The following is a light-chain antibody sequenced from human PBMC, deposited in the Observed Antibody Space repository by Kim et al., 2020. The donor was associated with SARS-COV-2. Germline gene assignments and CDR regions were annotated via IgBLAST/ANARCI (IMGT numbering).Light chain of an antibody. Sequence: SYELTQPPSVSVAPGKTATITCVGNDIGRKSVHWNQQKPGQAPVVVIYYDSDRPSGIPERFSGSKSGNTATLTISRVESGDEADYYCQAWDTRIDHYVFG. CDR3: QAWDTRIDHYV. V-gene: IGLV3-21*04. CDR2: YDS. J-gene: IGLJ1*01. CDR1: DIGRKS.